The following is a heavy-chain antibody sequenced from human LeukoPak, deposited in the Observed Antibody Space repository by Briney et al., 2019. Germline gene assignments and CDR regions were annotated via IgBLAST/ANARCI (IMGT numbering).Heavy chain of an antibody. CDR2: ISAYDGHT. CDR1: GYTFTSYG. D-gene: IGHD3-10*01. V-gene: IGHV1-18*01. CDR3: VTGGGYSMDV. Sequence: ASVKVSFKASGYTFTSYGLTWVRQAPGQGLEYMGWISAYDGHTNYAQKLQGRPTVTTDTSSSTAYRELRSLRSDDTAAYYWVTGGGYSMDVWGKGTTVTVSS. J-gene: IGHJ6*04.